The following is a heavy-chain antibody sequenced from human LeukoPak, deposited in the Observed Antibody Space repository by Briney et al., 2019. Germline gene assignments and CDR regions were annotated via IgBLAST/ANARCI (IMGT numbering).Heavy chain of an antibody. Sequence: PGGSLRLSCAASGLTFSGSAMHWVRQASGKGLEWVGRIRSKANSYATAYAASVKGRFTISRDDSKNTAYLQMNSLKTEDTAVYYCTGATNGYYFDYWGQGTLVTVSS. V-gene: IGHV3-73*01. J-gene: IGHJ4*02. D-gene: IGHD2-8*01. CDR2: IRSKANSYAT. CDR1: GLTFSGSA. CDR3: TGATNGYYFDY.